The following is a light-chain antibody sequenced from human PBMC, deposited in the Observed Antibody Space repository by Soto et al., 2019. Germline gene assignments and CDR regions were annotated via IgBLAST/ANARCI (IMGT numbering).Light chain of an antibody. J-gene: IGKJ1*01. Sequence: DVVMTQSPLSLYVTLGQSASISCRSTQSLLYSDGDTYLNWYHQRPGQSPRRLIHKVSKRDSGVPDRIRGSGLGSDFTLEISRVEAEYLGTYYCLQATHSPWTFGQATKVDI. CDR3: LQATHSPWT. CDR2: KVS. CDR1: QSLLYSDGDTY. V-gene: IGKV2-30*01.